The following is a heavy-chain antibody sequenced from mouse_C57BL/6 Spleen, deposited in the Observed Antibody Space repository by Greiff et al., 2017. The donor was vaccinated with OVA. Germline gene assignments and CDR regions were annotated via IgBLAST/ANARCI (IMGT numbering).Heavy chain of an antibody. V-gene: IGHV2-5*01. CDR1: GFSLTSYG. Sequence: VKLQESGPGLVQPSQSLSITCTVSGFSLTSYGVHWVRQSPGKGLEWLGVIWRGGSTDYNAAFMSRLSITKDNSKSQVFFKMNSLQADDTAIYYFATLTTVVAYYAMDYWGQGTSVTVSS. J-gene: IGHJ4*01. CDR2: IWRGGST. CDR3: ATLTTVVAYYAMDY. D-gene: IGHD1-1*01.